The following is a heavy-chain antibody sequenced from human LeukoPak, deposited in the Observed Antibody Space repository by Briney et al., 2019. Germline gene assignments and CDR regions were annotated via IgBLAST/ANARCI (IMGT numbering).Heavy chain of an antibody. V-gene: IGHV3-7*01. CDR2: IKQDGSEK. D-gene: IGHD3-3*02. Sequence: GGSLRLSCAASGFTLHTYWMSWVRQAPGKGLEGVANIKQDGSEKYYVDSAKGRFTISRDNAKNSLYLQMNSLRAEDTAVYYCASRAHFWSGPGGWGQGTLVTVSS. CDR1: GFTLHTYW. CDR3: ASRAHFWSGPGG. J-gene: IGHJ4*02.